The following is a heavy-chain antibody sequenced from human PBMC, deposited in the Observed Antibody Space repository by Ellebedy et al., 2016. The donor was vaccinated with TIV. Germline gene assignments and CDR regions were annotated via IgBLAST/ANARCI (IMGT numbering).Heavy chain of an antibody. CDR3: ARGVYDSSDYYPFDY. CDR1: GFTFSSYG. D-gene: IGHD3-22*01. CDR2: IWYDGSNK. J-gene: IGHJ4*02. Sequence: GESLKISCAASGFTFSSYGMHWVRQAPGKGLEWVAVIWYDGSNKYYADSVKGRFTISRDNSKNTLYLQMNSLRAEDTAVYYCARGVYDSSDYYPFDYWGQGTLVTVSS. V-gene: IGHV3-33*01.